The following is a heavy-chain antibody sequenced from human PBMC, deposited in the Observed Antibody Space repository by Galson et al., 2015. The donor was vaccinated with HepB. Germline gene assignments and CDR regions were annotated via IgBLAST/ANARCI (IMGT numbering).Heavy chain of an antibody. CDR3: AREGVYYDFWSGYYDYYYYYYYMDV. CDR2: ISGYKGNT. Sequence: SVKVSCKASGYTSTSYGISWVRQAPGQGLEWMGWISGYKGNTNYAQKLQGRVTMTTDTSTSTAYMELRSLRSDDTAVYYCAREGVYYDFWSGYYDYYYYYYYMDVWGKGTTVTVSS. CDR1: GYTSTSYG. D-gene: IGHD3-3*01. J-gene: IGHJ6*03. V-gene: IGHV1-18*01.